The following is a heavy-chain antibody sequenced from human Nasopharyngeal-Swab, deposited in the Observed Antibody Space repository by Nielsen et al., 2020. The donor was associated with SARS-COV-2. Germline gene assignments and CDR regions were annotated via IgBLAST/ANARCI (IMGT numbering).Heavy chain of an antibody. Sequence: GGSLRLSCAASGFTFSSYWMSWVRQAPGKGLEWVANIKQDGSEKYYVDSVKGRFTISRDNAKNSLYLQMNNLRADDTAIYYCAKDRDSGDDSDDYYHYYGMDVWGQGTTVTVSS. CDR2: IKQDGSEK. CDR3: AKDRDSGDDSDDYYHYYGMDV. J-gene: IGHJ6*02. CDR1: GFTFSSYW. D-gene: IGHD5-12*01. V-gene: IGHV3-7*01.